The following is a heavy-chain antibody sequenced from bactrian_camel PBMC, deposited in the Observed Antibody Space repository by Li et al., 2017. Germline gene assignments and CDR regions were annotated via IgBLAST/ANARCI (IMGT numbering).Heavy chain of an antibody. V-gene: IGHV3S1*01. D-gene: IGHD4*01. Sequence: VQLVESGGGTVQTGGSRRLSCVVSGTTGSGYCVAWFRQAPGKEREGVAGIRRDGDEYYADSVKGRFTISQDNAKNIIYLQMNSLTPDDTAMYYCAAGTRKIVGDYCDGITNWGQGTQVTVS. CDR2: IRRDGDE. J-gene: IGHJ4*01. CDR3: AAGTRKIVGDYCDGITN. CDR1: GTTGSGYC.